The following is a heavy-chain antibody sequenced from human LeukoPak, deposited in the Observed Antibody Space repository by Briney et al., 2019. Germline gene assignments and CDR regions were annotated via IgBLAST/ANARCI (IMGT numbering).Heavy chain of an antibody. J-gene: IGHJ4*02. V-gene: IGHV3-48*01. CDR3: AREFGQNYG. Sequence: GGSLRLSCAASGFTFSSYSMNWARQAPGKGLEWVSYISSSSSTIYYADSVKGRFTVSRDNSKNTLYLQMNSLKSEDTAVYFCAREFGQNYGWGQGTLVTVSS. CDR1: GFTFSSYS. D-gene: IGHD1-7*01. CDR2: ISSSSSTI.